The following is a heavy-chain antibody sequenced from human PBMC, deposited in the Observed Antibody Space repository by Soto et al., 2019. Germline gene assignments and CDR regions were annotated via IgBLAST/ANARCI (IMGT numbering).Heavy chain of an antibody. D-gene: IGHD3-22*01. CDR2: IYPGDSDT. CDR3: ASPGGYYDSSGWSYYGMDV. V-gene: IGHV5-51*01. J-gene: IGHJ6*02. CDR1: GYSFTSYW. Sequence: PGESLKISCKGFGYSFTSYWIGWVLQMPGKGLEWMGIIYPGDSDTRYSPSFQGQVTISADKSISTAYLQWSSLKASDTAMYYCASPGGYYDSSGWSYYGMDVWGQGTTVTVSS.